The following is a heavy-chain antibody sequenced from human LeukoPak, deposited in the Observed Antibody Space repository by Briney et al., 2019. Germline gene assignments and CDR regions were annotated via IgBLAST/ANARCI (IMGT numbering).Heavy chain of an antibody. V-gene: IGHV4-59*01. D-gene: IGHD5-18*01. CDR1: GGPISSYY. CDR3: ARGQKYRNGYTVTELGSGYFDY. CDR2: IYYSGRT. J-gene: IGHJ4*02. Sequence: PSETLSLTCTVSGGPISSYYWSWIRQPPGKGLEWIGYIYYSGRTNYNPSLKSRVTISVDTSKNQSSLTLSSVTAADTAVYYCARGQKYRNGYTVTELGSGYFDYWGQGTLVTVSS.